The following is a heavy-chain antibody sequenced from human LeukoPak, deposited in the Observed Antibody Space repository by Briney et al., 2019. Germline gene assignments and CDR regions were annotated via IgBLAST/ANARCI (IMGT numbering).Heavy chain of an antibody. V-gene: IGHV1-18*01. J-gene: IGHJ4*02. CDR1: GYTFTSYG. D-gene: IGHD3-3*01. CDR2: ISAYNGNT. Sequence: ASVKVSCKASGYTFTSYGISRVRQAPGQGLEWMGWISAYNGNTYYAQKLQGRVTMITDTSTSTAYMELRSLGSDDTAVYYCARDGTTIFGVVHGYYFDYWGQGTLVTVSS. CDR3: ARDGTTIFGVVHGYYFDY.